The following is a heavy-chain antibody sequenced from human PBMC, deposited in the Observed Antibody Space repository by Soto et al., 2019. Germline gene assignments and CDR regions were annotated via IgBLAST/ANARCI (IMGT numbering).Heavy chain of an antibody. CDR1: GYSFSSLD. CDR3: ARGVTAGVDY. Sequence: QVQLVQSGAEVREPGASVKVYCKASGYSFSSLDINWVRQTTGQGLEWMGWMQPRDGRTGYAQKFQGRVTMTRDTSINTAYMELSSLTSDDTAFYYCARGVTAGVDYWGQGTLVTVSS. V-gene: IGHV1-8*01. J-gene: IGHJ4*02. D-gene: IGHD1-26*01. CDR2: MQPRDGRT.